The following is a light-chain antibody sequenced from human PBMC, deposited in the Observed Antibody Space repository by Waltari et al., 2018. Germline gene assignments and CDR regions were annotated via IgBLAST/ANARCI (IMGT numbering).Light chain of an antibody. Sequence: EIVMTQSPDSLAVSLGERATINCESSQSLLHNSNGKTYLAWYQQKPGQPPQLLIHSTSTRASGVPGRFSASGSGTDFTLTISSLRAEDVAVYYCQQYDSPPPTFGGGTRVEIK. CDR1: QSLLHNSNGKTY. CDR3: QQYDSPPPT. J-gene: IGKJ4*01. CDR2: STS. V-gene: IGKV4-1*01.